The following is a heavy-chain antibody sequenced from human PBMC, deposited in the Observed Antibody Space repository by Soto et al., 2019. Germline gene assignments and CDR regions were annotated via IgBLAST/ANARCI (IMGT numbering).Heavy chain of an antibody. CDR2: ISYDGSNK. V-gene: IGHV3-30*18. Sequence: GGSLRLSCAASGFTFSSYGRHWVRQAPGKGLECVALISYDGSNKYYGDSVKGRFTISRDNSKNTLYLQMNSLRTEDTAVYYCAKKQITEFDYWGQGTLVTVYS. CDR1: GFTFSSYG. CDR3: AKKQITEFDY. J-gene: IGHJ4*02. D-gene: IGHD1-20*01.